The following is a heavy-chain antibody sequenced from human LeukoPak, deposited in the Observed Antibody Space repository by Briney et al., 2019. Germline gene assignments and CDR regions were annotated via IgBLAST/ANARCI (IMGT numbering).Heavy chain of an antibody. CDR2: ISSSGSYI. CDR1: GFTFNSYS. CDR3: AKDRDRQYFDY. D-gene: IGHD3-10*01. V-gene: IGHV3-21*01. Sequence: GGSLRLSCAASGFTFNSYSMNWVRQAPGKGLEWVSSISSSGSYIYYADSAKGRFTISRDNAKNSLYLQMNSLRAEDTAVYYCAKDRDRQYFDYWGQGTLVTVSS. J-gene: IGHJ4*02.